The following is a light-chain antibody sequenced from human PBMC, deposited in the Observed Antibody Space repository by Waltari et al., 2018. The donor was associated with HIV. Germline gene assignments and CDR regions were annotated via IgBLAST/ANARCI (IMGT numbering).Light chain of an antibody. J-gene: IGKJ5*01. CDR2: WAS. V-gene: IGKV4-1*01. CDR3: QQYYITPIT. Sequence: DIVLTQSPDSLAVSLGERATFNCKSSQSVLDISNNKNYLAWYQQKPGQPPKVVTYWASTRESGVPDRFTGSGSGTDFTITISSLQAEDVAVYYCQQYYITPITFGQGTRLEIK. CDR1: QSVLDISNNKNY.